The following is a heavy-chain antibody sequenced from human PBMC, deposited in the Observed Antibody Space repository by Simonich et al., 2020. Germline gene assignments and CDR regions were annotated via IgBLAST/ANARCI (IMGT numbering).Heavy chain of an antibody. CDR2: INPNRGGT. Sequence: QVQLVQSGAEVKKPGASVKVSCKASGYTFTGYYMHWVRQAPGQGLEWRGWINPNRGGTNNERKFQGRVTMTRDTSTSTAYMELSRLRSDDTAVYYCARNGLVGILKAFDIWGQGTMVTVSS. CDR3: ARNGLVGILKAFDI. V-gene: IGHV1-2*02. D-gene: IGHD2-21*01. J-gene: IGHJ3*02. CDR1: GYTFTGYY.